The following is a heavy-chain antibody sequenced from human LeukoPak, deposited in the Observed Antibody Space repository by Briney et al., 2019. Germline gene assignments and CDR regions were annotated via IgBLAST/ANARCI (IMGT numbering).Heavy chain of an antibody. V-gene: IGHV3-7*01. CDR2: TKKDGSEK. Sequence: GGSLRLSCAASGFTFSSYAMSWVRQAPGKGLEWVANTKKDGSEKEYVDSVKGRFTISRDNAKNSLYLQMNSLRVEDTAVYYCVRVDTSGYYYELSFDYWGQGTLVTVSS. J-gene: IGHJ4*02. D-gene: IGHD3-22*01. CDR3: VRVDTSGYYYELSFDY. CDR1: GFTFSSYA.